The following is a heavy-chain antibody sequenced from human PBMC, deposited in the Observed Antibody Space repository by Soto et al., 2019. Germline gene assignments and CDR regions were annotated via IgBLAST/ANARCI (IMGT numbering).Heavy chain of an antibody. V-gene: IGHV1-69*01. D-gene: IGHD2-2*01. CDR3: ARSSPYIVVRKPTGNQDYYGMDV. CDR2: IIPVFGTT. J-gene: IGHJ6*02. CDR1: GGTFSNYT. Sequence: QVQLVQSGAEVKKPGSSVKVFCKASGGTFSNYTISWVRQAPGQGREWMRGIIPVFGTTDYEQKFQGRVTITADGSTSTAYMKLSSLSSADTAVYYCARSSPYIVVRKPTGNQDYYGMDVWGQGTTVTVSS.